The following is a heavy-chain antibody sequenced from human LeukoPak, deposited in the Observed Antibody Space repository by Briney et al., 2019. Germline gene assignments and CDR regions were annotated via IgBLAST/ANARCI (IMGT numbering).Heavy chain of an antibody. Sequence: SEILSLTCAVYGGSFSGYYWSWIRQPPGKGLEWIGEINHSGSTNYNPSLKSRVTISVDTSKNQFSLKLSSVTAADMAVYYCARGIGTAMSAWGQGTLVTVSS. D-gene: IGHD5-18*01. CDR2: INHSGST. CDR1: GGSFSGYY. J-gene: IGHJ4*02. V-gene: IGHV4-34*01. CDR3: ARGIGTAMSA.